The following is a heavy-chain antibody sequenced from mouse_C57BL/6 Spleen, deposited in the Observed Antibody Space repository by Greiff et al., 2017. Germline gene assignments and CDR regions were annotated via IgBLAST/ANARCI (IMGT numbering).Heavy chain of an antibody. D-gene: IGHD1-1*01. J-gene: IGHJ1*03. Sequence: QVQLKQPGAELVKPGASVKLSCKASGYTFTSYWMQWVKQRPGQGLEWIGEIDPSDSYTNYNQKFKGKATLTVDTSSSTAYMQLSSLTSEDSAVYYCARDGTVVARGYFDVWGTGTTVTVSS. CDR1: GYTFTSYW. CDR2: IDPSDSYT. CDR3: ARDGTVVARGYFDV. V-gene: IGHV1-50*01.